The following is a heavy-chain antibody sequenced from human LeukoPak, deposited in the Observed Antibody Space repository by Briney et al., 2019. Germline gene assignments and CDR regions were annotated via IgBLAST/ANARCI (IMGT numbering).Heavy chain of an antibody. Sequence: GGSLRLSCAASGFTFSSYSMNWVRQAPGKGLEWVSSISSSSYIYYADSVKGRFTISRDNAKSSLYLQMNSLRAEDTAVYYCARVLGIAVAVDYWGQGTLVTVSS. CDR1: GFTFSSYS. CDR3: ARVLGIAVAVDY. J-gene: IGHJ4*02. V-gene: IGHV3-21*01. CDR2: ISSSSYI. D-gene: IGHD6-19*01.